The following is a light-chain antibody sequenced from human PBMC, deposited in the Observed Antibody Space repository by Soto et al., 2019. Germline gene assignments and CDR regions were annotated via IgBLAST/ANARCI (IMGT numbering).Light chain of an antibody. J-gene: IGKJ1*01. CDR2: GAS. CDR3: RQYNNWPPETWT. V-gene: IGKV3-15*01. CDR1: QSVSSN. Sequence: EIVMTQSPATLSVSPGERATLSCRASQSVSSNLAWYQHRPGQAPRLLINGASTRATGIPGRFSGSVSGTEFPLTISSLQSEDIAVYFCRQYNNWPPETWTFGPGTKVEIK.